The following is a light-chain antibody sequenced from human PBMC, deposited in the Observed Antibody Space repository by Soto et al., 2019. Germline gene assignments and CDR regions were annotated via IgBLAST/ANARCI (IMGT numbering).Light chain of an antibody. Sequence: QSALTQPRSVSGSPGQSVTISCTGTSSDVGGYNYVSWYQQHPGKAPKLMIYDVSKRPSGVPDRFSGSKSGNTASLTISGLQAEDEADYYCCSSAGSCTRWVFGGGTKLTVL. V-gene: IGLV2-11*01. J-gene: IGLJ3*02. CDR1: SSDVGGYNY. CDR2: DVS. CDR3: CSSAGSCTRWV.